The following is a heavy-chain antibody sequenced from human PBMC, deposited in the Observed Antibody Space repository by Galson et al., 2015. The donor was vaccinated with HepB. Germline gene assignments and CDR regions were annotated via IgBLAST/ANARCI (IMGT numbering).Heavy chain of an antibody. Sequence: SLRLSCAASGFTFSSYAMHWVRQAPGKGLEWVAVISYDGSNKYYADSVKGRFTISRDNSKNTLYLQMNSLRAEDTAVYYCARGLSNYGYYGMDVWGQGTTLTVSS. D-gene: IGHD4-11*01. CDR1: GFTFSSYA. V-gene: IGHV3-30-3*01. J-gene: IGHJ6*02. CDR3: ARGLSNYGYYGMDV. CDR2: ISYDGSNK.